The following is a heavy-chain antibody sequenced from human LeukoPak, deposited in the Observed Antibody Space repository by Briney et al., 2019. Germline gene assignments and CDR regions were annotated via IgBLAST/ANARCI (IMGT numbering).Heavy chain of an antibody. CDR3: GRGRPGDADD. J-gene: IGHJ4*02. Sequence: GGSLRLSSAASGFTFSIHWMTWVRQAPGKGLEWVASIDLDGCAKYYMDSVKGRFSISRDNAKNSLFLQMNSLRAEDTAVYYCGRGRPGDADDWGQGTLVSVSS. CDR1: GFTFSIHW. CDR2: IDLDGCAK. D-gene: IGHD1-26*01. V-gene: IGHV3-7*01.